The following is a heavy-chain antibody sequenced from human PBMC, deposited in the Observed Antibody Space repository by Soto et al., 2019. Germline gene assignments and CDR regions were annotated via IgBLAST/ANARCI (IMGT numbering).Heavy chain of an antibody. V-gene: IGHV1-46*03. CDR1: GYTFTSYY. Sequence: ASVNVSCKASGYTFTSYYMHWVRQAPGQGLEWMGIINPSGGSTSYAQKFQGRLTMTRDTSTSTVYMELSSLRSEDTAVYYCATNNPVYCSSTSCHDYWGQGTLVTVSS. D-gene: IGHD2-2*01. CDR3: ATNNPVYCSSTSCHDY. CDR2: INPSGGST. J-gene: IGHJ4*02.